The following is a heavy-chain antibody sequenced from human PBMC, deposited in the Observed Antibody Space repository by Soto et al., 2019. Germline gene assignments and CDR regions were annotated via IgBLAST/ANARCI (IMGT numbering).Heavy chain of an antibody. J-gene: IGHJ4*02. CDR1: GFTFSSYA. Sequence: PGGSLRLSCAASGFTFSSYAMSWVRQAPGKGLEWVSAISGSGGSTYYADSVKGRFTISRDNSKNTLYLQMNSLRAEDTAVYYCAKGVSWVVVPAATDYWGQGTLVTVSS. CDR3: AKGVSWVVVPAATDY. CDR2: ISGSGGST. D-gene: IGHD2-2*01. V-gene: IGHV3-23*01.